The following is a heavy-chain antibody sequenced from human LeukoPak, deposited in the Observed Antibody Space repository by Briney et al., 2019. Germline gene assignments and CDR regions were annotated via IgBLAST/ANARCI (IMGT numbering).Heavy chain of an antibody. J-gene: IGHJ4*02. CDR1: GYTFTGYY. V-gene: IGHV1-2*06. D-gene: IGHD5-18*01. CDR3: ARESPFQGYSYGYYFDY. Sequence: ASVKVTCKASGYTFTGYYMHWVRQAPGQGLEWMGRINPNSGGTNYAQKFQGRVTMTRDTSISTAYMELSRLRSDDTAVYYCARESPFQGYSYGYYFDYWGQGTLVTVSS. CDR2: INPNSGGT.